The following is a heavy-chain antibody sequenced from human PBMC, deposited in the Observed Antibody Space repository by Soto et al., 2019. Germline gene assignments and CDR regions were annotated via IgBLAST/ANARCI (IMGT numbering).Heavy chain of an antibody. CDR2: ISPSGGST. Sequence: ASVKVSCKASGYTFTTYYIHWVRQAPGQGLEWMGIISPSGGSTSYAQKFQGRVTMTRDTSTSTVYMELSSLKSEDTAVYYCARGSRGSYINYFDSWGQGTLVTSPQ. V-gene: IGHV1-46*01. CDR1: GYTFTTYY. D-gene: IGHD1-26*01. J-gene: IGHJ4*02. CDR3: ARGSRGSYINYFDS.